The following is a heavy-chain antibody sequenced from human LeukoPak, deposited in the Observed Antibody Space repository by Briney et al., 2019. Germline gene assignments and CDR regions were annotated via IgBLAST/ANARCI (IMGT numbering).Heavy chain of an antibody. Sequence: PSETLSLTCTVSGGSLSRDYWNWFRQPPGKGLEWIGYIYDGGTTIYNSSLKSRVAISGDTSKSQFSLKLTSVTAADTAVYYCARKLAGANFDFWGQGTLVIVSS. CDR3: ARKLAGANFDF. V-gene: IGHV4-4*09. D-gene: IGHD1-14*01. CDR1: GGSLSRDY. J-gene: IGHJ4*02. CDR2: IYDGGTT.